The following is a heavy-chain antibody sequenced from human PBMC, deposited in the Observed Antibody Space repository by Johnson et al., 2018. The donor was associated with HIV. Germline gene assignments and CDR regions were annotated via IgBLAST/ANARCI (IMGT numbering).Heavy chain of an antibody. D-gene: IGHD3-3*01. CDR2: ISWNSGSI. Sequence: VQLVESGGGLVQPGGSLRLSCAASGFTVSSNYMSWVRQAPGKGLEWVSVISWNSGSIGYADSVKGRFTISRDNAKNSLYLQMNSLRPEDTAVYYCAKGSRARAVYDFWGGVPDAFDIWGQGTMVTVSS. CDR3: AKGSRARAVYDFWGGVPDAFDI. CDR1: GFTVSSNY. V-gene: IGHV3-66*02. J-gene: IGHJ3*02.